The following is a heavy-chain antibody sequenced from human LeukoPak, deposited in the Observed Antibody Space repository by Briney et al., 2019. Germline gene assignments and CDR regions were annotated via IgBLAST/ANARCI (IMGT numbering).Heavy chain of an antibody. D-gene: IGHD3-10*01. CDR3: ARDVYYGSGSSYAEYYMDV. CDR1: EFSVGSNY. CDR2: IYSGGST. V-gene: IGHV3-66*01. J-gene: IGHJ6*03. Sequence: GGSLRLSCAASEFSVGSNYMTWVRQAPGKGLEWVSLIYSGGSTYYADSVKGRFTISRDNAKNSLYLQMNSLRAEDTAVYYCARDVYYGSGSSYAEYYMDVWGKGTTVTISS.